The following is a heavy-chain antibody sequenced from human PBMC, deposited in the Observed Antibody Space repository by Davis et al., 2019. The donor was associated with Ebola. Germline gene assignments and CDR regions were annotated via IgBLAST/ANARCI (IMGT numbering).Heavy chain of an antibody. CDR2: ISYDGSNQ. CDR1: GFTFSSYA. V-gene: IGHV3-30-3*01. D-gene: IGHD3-16*01. J-gene: IGHJ4*02. Sequence: PGGSLRLSCAASGFTFSSYAMHWVRQAPGKGLEWVAVISYDGSNQYYADPVKGRFTISRDNSKNTLYLQMTSLRAEDTAVYYCARSTFLDYWGQGTLVTVSS. CDR3: ARSTFLDY.